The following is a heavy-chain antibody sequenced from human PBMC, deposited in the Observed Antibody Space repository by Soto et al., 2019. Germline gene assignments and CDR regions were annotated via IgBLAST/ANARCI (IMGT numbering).Heavy chain of an antibody. CDR2: ISTYNENS. CDR1: GYSFSIYG. Sequence: ASVKVSCKASGYSFSIYGISWVRQAPGQGLEWMGWISTYNENSKYSQNLQGRLTMTTDTSTTTAYMELRNLRSDDTAVYYCMRDVVTGTGADWGQGTLVTVSS. V-gene: IGHV1-18*01. J-gene: IGHJ4*02. CDR3: MRDVVTGTGAD.